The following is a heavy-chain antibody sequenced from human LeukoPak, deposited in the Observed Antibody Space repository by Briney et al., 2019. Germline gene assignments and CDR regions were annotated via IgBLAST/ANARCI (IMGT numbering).Heavy chain of an antibody. CDR2: ITWNSGSI. Sequence: GGSLRLSCAASGFTFDDYAMHWVRQAPRRGLEWVSGITWNSGSISYADSVKGRFTISRDNAKNSLYLQMNSLRPEDTAFYYCAKTQRNAFFDYWGQGTLVTVSS. J-gene: IGHJ4*02. CDR3: AKTQRNAFFDY. D-gene: IGHD3-16*01. V-gene: IGHV3-9*01. CDR1: GFTFDDYA.